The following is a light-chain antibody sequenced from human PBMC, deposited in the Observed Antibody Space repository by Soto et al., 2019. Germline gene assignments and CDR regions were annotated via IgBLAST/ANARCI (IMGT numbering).Light chain of an antibody. Sequence: QSVLTQPPSASGTPGQRVTISCFGSSSNIGGNVVNWYQQLPGTAPKLLIYSNDQRPAGVPDRFSGSKSGTSASLAISGLQSEDEADYYCAAWDNSLNHPIFGGGTQLTVL. V-gene: IGLV1-44*01. CDR1: SSNIGGNV. J-gene: IGLJ2*01. CDR2: SND. CDR3: AAWDNSLNHPI.